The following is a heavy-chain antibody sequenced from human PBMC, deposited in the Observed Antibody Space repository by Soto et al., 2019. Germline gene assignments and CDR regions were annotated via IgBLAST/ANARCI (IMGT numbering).Heavy chain of an antibody. V-gene: IGHV1-69*02. D-gene: IGHD4-4*01. CDR3: ASHYSNYDAPDAFDI. CDR1: GGTFSSYT. Sequence: ASVKVSCKASGGTFSSYTISWVRQAPGQGLEWMGRIIPILGIANYAQKFQGRVTITADKSTSTAYMELSSLRSEDTAVYYCASHYSNYDAPDAFDIWGQGTMVTVSS. J-gene: IGHJ3*02. CDR2: IIPILGIA.